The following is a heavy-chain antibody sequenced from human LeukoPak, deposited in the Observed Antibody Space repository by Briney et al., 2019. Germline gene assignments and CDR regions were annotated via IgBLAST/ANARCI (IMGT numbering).Heavy chain of an antibody. CDR2: INPNSGGT. J-gene: IGHJ6*02. D-gene: IGHD2-2*01. Sequence: ASVKVSCKAPGYTFTGYYMHWVRQAPGQGLEWMGWINPNSGGTNYAQKFQGRVTMTRDTSISTAYMELSRLRSDDTAVYYCARGPYSIGYCSSTSCFYGMDVWGQGTTVTVSS. CDR1: GYTFTGYY. V-gene: IGHV1-2*02. CDR3: ARGPYSIGYCSSTSCFYGMDV.